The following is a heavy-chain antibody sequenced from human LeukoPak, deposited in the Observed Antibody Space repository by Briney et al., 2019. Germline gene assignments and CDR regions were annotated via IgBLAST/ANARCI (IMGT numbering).Heavy chain of an antibody. D-gene: IGHD6-19*01. Sequence: VTLSLTCTVSGGSISSSSYYWGWIRQPPGKGLEWVSAISGSGGSTYYADSEMGRFTISRDNSKNTLYLQMNSLRVEDTAVYYCAKTSWLTPPYYFDYWGQGTLVTVSS. CDR3: AKTSWLTPPYYFDY. J-gene: IGHJ4*02. CDR2: ISGSGGST. CDR1: GGSISSSSYY. V-gene: IGHV3-23*01.